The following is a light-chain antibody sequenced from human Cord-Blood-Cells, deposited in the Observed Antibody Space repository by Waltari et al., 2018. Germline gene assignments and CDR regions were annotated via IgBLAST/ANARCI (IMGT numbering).Light chain of an antibody. V-gene: IGLV2-14*01. CDR2: DVS. CDR1: SSTVGGYTS. J-gene: IGLJ3*02. CDR3: SSYTSSSTWV. Sequence: QSALPQPASVSGSPGQSFTISCPGPSSTVGGYTSASWYQQHPGKAPKLMIYDVSNRPSGVSNRFSGSKSGNTASLTISGLQAEDEADYYCSSYTSSSTWVFGGGTKLTVL.